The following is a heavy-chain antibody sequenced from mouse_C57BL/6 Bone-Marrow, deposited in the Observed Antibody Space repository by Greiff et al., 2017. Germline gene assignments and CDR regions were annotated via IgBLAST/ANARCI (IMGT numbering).Heavy chain of an antibody. CDR2: ISNLAYSI. CDR1: GFTFSDYG. J-gene: IGHJ4*01. V-gene: IGHV5-15*01. CDR3: ARYDYDGDAMDY. Sequence: EVKLVESGGGLVQPGGSLKLSCAASGFTFSDYGMAWVRQAPRKGPGWVAFISNLAYSIYYADTVPGRFTISRENAKNTLHLEMSSLRSEDTAMYYCARYDYDGDAMDYWGQGTSVTVSS. D-gene: IGHD2-4*01.